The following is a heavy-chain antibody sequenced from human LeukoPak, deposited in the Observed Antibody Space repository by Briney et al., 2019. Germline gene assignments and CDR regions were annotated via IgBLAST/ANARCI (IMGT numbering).Heavy chain of an antibody. CDR1: GFTFSRYG. V-gene: IGHV3-30*03. D-gene: IGHD6-19*01. CDR2: IPKDGTNK. CDR3: ARVEVYASGWYGSVDY. J-gene: IGHJ4*02. Sequence: GGSLRLSCVPSGFTFSRYGMRWVRQAPGEGVEWVAAIPKDGTNKYYAESARGRFTISRDKSKNTLYLQMDSLRTEDTAVYYCARVEVYASGWYGSVDYWGQGTLVAVSS.